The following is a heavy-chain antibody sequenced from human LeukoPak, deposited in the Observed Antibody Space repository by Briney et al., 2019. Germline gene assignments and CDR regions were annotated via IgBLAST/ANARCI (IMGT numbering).Heavy chain of an antibody. CDR1: GGSISSGDYY. J-gene: IGHJ6*04. CDR3: ARDYYYGSGTEYYYYGMDV. Sequence: SQTLSLTCTVSGGSISSGDYYWSWIRQPPGKGLEWIGYIYYSGSTYHNPSLKSRVTISVDTSKNQFSLKLSSVTAADTAVYYCARDYYYGSGTEYYYYGMDVWGKGTTVTVSS. D-gene: IGHD3-10*01. V-gene: IGHV4-30-4*01. CDR2: IYYSGST.